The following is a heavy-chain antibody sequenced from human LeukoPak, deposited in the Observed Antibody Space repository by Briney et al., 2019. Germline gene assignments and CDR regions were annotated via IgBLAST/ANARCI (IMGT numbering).Heavy chain of an antibody. CDR3: AKDAGTYDSSGYYGDYFDY. D-gene: IGHD3-22*01. Sequence: PGGSLRLSCAASGFTFSSYAMTWVRQAPGKGLEWVSAISGSGDSTYYADSVKGLFTISRDNSKNTLYLQMNSLRAEDTAVYYCAKDAGTYDSSGYYGDYFDYWGQGTLVTVSS. CDR2: ISGSGDST. V-gene: IGHV3-23*01. CDR1: GFTFSSYA. J-gene: IGHJ4*02.